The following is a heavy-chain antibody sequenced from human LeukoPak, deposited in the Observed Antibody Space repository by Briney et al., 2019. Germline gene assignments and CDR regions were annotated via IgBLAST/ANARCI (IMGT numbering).Heavy chain of an antibody. Sequence: ASVKVSCKASGYTFTGYYMHWVRQAPGQGLEWMGWINPNSGDTKIAQKFQGRVTMTRDTSISTAYMELSSLRSDDTAVYYCARGPYYYDSSGFHYREWGQGTLVTVSS. CDR2: INPNSGDT. CDR3: ARGPYYYDSSGFHYRE. J-gene: IGHJ4*02. D-gene: IGHD3-22*01. CDR1: GYTFTGYY. V-gene: IGHV1-2*02.